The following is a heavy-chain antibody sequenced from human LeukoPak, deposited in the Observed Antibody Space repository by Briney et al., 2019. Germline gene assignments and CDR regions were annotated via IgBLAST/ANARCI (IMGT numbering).Heavy chain of an antibody. J-gene: IGHJ4*02. D-gene: IGHD3-16*01. CDR3: ARAIGGLGEDY. CDR2: IYYSGST. CDR1: GGSISSYY. V-gene: IGHV4-59*01. Sequence: SETLSLTCTVSGGSISSYYWSWIRQPPGKGLEWIGYIYYSGSTNYNPSLKSRVTISVDTSKNQFSLKLSSVTAADTAVYYCARAIGGLGEDYWGQGALVTVSS.